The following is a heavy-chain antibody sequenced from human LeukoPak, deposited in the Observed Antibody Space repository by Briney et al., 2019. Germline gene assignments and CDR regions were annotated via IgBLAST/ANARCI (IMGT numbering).Heavy chain of an antibody. CDR3: ARKTYCSGGRCYGENWFDP. CDR1: GGSISSYY. D-gene: IGHD2-15*01. Sequence: SETLSLTCTVSGGSISSYYWSWIRQPAGKGLEWIGRIHTSGSTNYNPSLKSRVTISVDTSKNQFSLKLSSVTAADTAVYYCARKTYCSGGRCYGENWFDPWGQGILVTVSS. J-gene: IGHJ5*02. V-gene: IGHV4-4*07. CDR2: IHTSGST.